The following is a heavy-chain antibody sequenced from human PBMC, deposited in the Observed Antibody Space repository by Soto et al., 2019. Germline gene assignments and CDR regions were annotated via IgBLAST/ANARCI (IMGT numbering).Heavy chain of an antibody. D-gene: IGHD3-9*01. V-gene: IGHV1-69*02. CDR1: GGTFSSYT. Sequence: QVQLVQSGAEVKKPGSSVKVSCKASGGTFSSYTISWVRQAPGQGLEWMGRIIPILGIANYAQKFQGRVTITADKSTSTAYMELSSLRSEDTVVYYCARSHYDILTGYYEGYYYYYGMDVWGQGTTVTVSS. CDR3: ARSHYDILTGYYEGYYYYYGMDV. J-gene: IGHJ6*02. CDR2: IIPILGIA.